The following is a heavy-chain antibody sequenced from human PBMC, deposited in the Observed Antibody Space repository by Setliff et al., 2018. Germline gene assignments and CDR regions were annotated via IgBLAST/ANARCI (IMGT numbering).Heavy chain of an antibody. V-gene: IGHV4-39*01. CDR2: IYYSGST. CDR1: GGSISSSIYY. Sequence: SETLSLTCSVSGGSISSSIYYWGWIRQPPGKGLEWIGSIYYSGSTYYSPSLKRRVTISVDTSKNQFSLKLSSVTAADTAVYYCATRTYYDSNGSGKYYTLYLDYWGQGTLVTVSS. J-gene: IGHJ4*02. CDR3: ATRTYYDSNGSGKYYTLYLDY. D-gene: IGHD3-22*01.